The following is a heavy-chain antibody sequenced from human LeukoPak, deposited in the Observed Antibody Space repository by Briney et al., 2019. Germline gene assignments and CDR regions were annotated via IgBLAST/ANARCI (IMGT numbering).Heavy chain of an antibody. J-gene: IGHJ4*02. Sequence: ASMKVSCKASGYTLDRFGISWVRQAPGQGLEWLGWINPYNGKTIFGEKFQGRVTMTTDTSTSTVYMELTSLRSDDTAVYFCARDTPQRLKRFDYWGQGTLVTVSS. CDR1: GYTLDRFG. CDR3: ARDTPQRLKRFDY. V-gene: IGHV1-18*01. CDR2: INPYNGKT.